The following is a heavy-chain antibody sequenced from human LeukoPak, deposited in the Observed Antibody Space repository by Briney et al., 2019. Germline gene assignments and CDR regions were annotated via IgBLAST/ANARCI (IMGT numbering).Heavy chain of an antibody. J-gene: IGHJ6*03. V-gene: IGHV4-59*08. CDR2: IYYSGST. CDR3: ARVVGATLVYMDV. D-gene: IGHD1-26*01. CDR1: GGSISSYY. Sequence: SETLSLTCTVSGGSISSYYWSWIRQPPGKGLEWIGYIYYSGSTYYNPSLKSRVTISVDTSKNQFSLKLSSVTAADTAVYYCARVVGATLVYMDVWGKGTTVTVSS.